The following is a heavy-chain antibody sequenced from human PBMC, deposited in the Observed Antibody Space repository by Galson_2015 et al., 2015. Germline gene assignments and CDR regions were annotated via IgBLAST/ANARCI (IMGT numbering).Heavy chain of an antibody. Sequence: SLRLSCAASGFTFSSYAMGWVRQAPGKGLEWVSGLSGSGGTTYYADSVKGRFTISRDNAKNSLYLQMNSLRDEDTAVYYCARDFDWAIDIWGQGTMVTVSS. D-gene: IGHD3-9*01. CDR2: LSGSGGTT. J-gene: IGHJ3*02. CDR3: ARDFDWAIDI. V-gene: IGHV3-23*01. CDR1: GFTFSSYA.